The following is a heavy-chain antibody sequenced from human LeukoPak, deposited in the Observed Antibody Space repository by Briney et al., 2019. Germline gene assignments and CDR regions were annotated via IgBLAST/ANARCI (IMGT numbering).Heavy chain of an antibody. CDR2: IYTSGST. CDR1: GGSISSGSYY. CDR3: AREGYSFNYGLIDH. Sequence: ASETLSLTCTVSGGSISSGSYYWSWIRHPAGKGLERIGRIYTSGSTNYNPSLKSRVSISVDTSKNQFSLKLASVTAADTAVYYCAREGYSFNYGLIDHWGQGTLVTVSS. V-gene: IGHV4-61*02. J-gene: IGHJ4*02. D-gene: IGHD6-13*01.